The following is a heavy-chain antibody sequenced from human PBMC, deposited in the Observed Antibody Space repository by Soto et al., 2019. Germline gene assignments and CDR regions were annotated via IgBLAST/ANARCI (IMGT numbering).Heavy chain of an antibody. D-gene: IGHD5-18*01. CDR3: ASGIQLWLRRINNGYSG. V-gene: IGHV1-69*12. Sequence: QVQLVQSGAEVKKPESSGKVSCKAPGGTFSPYAISWVRQAPGQGLEWMGGIIPMFGTANYAQRFQDRVTITADESTNTVYMELSSLRSEDTAVYFCASGIQLWLRRINNGYSGWGQGTLVTVSS. CDR1: GGTFSPYA. J-gene: IGHJ4*02. CDR2: IIPMFGTA.